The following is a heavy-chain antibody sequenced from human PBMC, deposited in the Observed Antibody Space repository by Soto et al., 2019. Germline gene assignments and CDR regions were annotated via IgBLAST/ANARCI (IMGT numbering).Heavy chain of an antibody. V-gene: IGHV1-18*01. Sequence: QVQLVQSGAEVKKPGASVKVSCKASGYTFTSYGISWVRQAPGQGLEWMGWISAYNGNTNYAQKLQGRVTMTTDTSTSTDYMELRSLRSDDTAVYYCASQGYCSGGSCYCGGRFAFDIWGQGTMVTVSS. CDR1: GYTFTSYG. D-gene: IGHD2-15*01. J-gene: IGHJ3*02. CDR3: ASQGYCSGGSCYCGGRFAFDI. CDR2: ISAYNGNT.